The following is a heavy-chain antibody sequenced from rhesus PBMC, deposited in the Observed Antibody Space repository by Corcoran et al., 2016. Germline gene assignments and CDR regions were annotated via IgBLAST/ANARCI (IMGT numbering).Heavy chain of an antibody. CDR2: IIPLVDIT. V-gene: IGHV1-198*02. Sequence: QVQLVQSGAEVKKPGASVKVSCKASGFTFGSYAISWVRQAPGQGLEWMGVIIPLVDITNYAEKFQARVRITAESTTITAYMERSSLRYEDTAVYYCAYKGRGAADPTPGGFDYWGQGVLVTVSS. CDR3: AYKGRGAADPTPGGFDY. CDR1: GFTFGSYA. J-gene: IGHJ4*01. D-gene: IGHD6-25*01.